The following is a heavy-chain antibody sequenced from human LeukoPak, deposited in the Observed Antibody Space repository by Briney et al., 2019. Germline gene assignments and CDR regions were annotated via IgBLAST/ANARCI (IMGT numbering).Heavy chain of an antibody. Sequence: PSETLSLTCNVSGDSITSDYWSWIRQSPGKGLEWIGYINYGGNSDYNPSLNSRVTISVNRSKKQVSLKMRSMTAADTAVYYCARLDCISNTCYNYWAPGALVTVSP. CDR3: ARLDCISNTCYNY. CDR2: INYGGNS. CDR1: GDSITSDY. J-gene: IGHJ4*02. D-gene: IGHD3-10*01. V-gene: IGHV4-59*08.